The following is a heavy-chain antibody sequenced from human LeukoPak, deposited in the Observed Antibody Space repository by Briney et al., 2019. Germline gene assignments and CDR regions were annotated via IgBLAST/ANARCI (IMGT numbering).Heavy chain of an antibody. V-gene: IGHV4-4*02. CDR2: IYHSGST. CDR3: ARVVGSMVRGVMLYYFDY. J-gene: IGHJ4*02. CDR1: GGSISSSNW. D-gene: IGHD3-10*01. Sequence: SETLSLTCAVSGGSISSSNWWSWVRQPPGQGLEWIGEIYHSGSTNYNPSLKSRVTISLDKSKNQFSLKLSSVTAADTAVYYCARVVGSMVRGVMLYYFDYWGQGTLVTVSS.